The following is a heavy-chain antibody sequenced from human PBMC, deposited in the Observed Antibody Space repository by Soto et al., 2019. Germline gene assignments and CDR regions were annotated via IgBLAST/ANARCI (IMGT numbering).Heavy chain of an antibody. CDR2: ISYDGSNK. V-gene: IGHV3-30*03. J-gene: IGHJ6*02. CDR3: ARVLRFLEWSKVNYGMDV. Sequence: GGSLRLSCAASGFTFSSYGMHWVRQAPGKGLEWVAVISYDGSNKYYADSVKGRFTISRDNSKNTLYLQMNSLRAEDTAVYYCARVLRFLEWSKVNYGMDVWGQGTTVTVYS. CDR1: GFTFSSYG. D-gene: IGHD3-3*01.